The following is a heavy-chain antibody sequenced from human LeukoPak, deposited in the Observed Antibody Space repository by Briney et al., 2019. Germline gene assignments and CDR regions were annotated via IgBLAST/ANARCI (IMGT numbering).Heavy chain of an antibody. CDR1: GYTFTSYG. CDR3: ARDLKEYYYGSGNNY. J-gene: IGHJ4*02. CDR2: ISAYNGNA. V-gene: IGHV1-18*01. Sequence: ASVKVSCKASGYTFTSYGISWVRQAPGQGLEWMGWISAYNGNANYAQKLQGRVTMTTDTSTSTAYMELRSLRSDDTAVYYCARDLKEYYYGSGNNYWGQGTLVTVSS. D-gene: IGHD3-10*01.